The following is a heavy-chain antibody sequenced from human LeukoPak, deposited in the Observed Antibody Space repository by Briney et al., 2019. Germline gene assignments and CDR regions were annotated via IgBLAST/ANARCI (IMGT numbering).Heavy chain of an antibody. V-gene: IGHV4-34*01. J-gene: IGHJ4*02. Sequence: SEPLSLTCAVYGGSFSGYYWSWIRQPPGKGLEWIGEINHSGSTNYNPSLKSRVTISVDTSKNQFSLKLSSVTAADTAVYYCARSGGYDFWSGYYGVLDYWAREPWSPSPQ. D-gene: IGHD3-3*01. CDR3: ARSGGYDFWSGYYGVLDY. CDR2: INHSGST. CDR1: GGSFSGYY.